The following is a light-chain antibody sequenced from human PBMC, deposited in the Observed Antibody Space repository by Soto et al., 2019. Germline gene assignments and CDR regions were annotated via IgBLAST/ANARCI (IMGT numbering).Light chain of an antibody. CDR2: GAS. J-gene: IGKJ2*01. Sequence: ESVLTQSQGTLSLSPGERVTLSCRASQTFGSTYLAWYQQRPGQSPRLLIYGASRRASGIPDRFRGSGSGTDFTLTISRLEPEDFAVYYCQQFGTSPLYTFGQGTRWIS. CDR1: QTFGSTY. V-gene: IGKV3-20*01. CDR3: QQFGTSPLYT.